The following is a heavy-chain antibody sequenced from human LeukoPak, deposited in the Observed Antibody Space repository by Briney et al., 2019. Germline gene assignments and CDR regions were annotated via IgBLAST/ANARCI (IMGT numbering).Heavy chain of an antibody. J-gene: IGHJ4*02. CDR3: ARVPYYYGSGSYYPYFDY. CDR2: INSDGSST. Sequence: GGSLRLSCAASGFTFSSYWMRWVRQAPGKGLVWVSRINSDGSSTSYADSVKGRFTISRDNAKNTLYLQMNSLRAEDTAVYYCARVPYYYGSGSYYPYFDYWGQGTLVTVSS. CDR1: GFTFSSYW. D-gene: IGHD3-10*01. V-gene: IGHV3-74*01.